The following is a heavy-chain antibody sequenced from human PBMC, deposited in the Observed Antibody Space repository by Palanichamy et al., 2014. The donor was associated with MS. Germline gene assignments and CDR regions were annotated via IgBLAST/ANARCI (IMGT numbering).Heavy chain of an antibody. CDR2: IYWDDDK. V-gene: IGHV2-5*02. CDR3: ASSERLRFGELVPDQ. J-gene: IGHJ4*02. Sequence: QITLKESGPTVVKPTQTLTLTCSLSGLSVNTSGVGVGWIRQSPGKALEWLALIYWDDDKRYRPSLQSRLTITKDPSKNQVVLTMTNMQPVDTATYFCASSERLRFGELVPDQWGQGILVTVTS. D-gene: IGHD3-10*01. CDR1: GLSVNTSGVG.